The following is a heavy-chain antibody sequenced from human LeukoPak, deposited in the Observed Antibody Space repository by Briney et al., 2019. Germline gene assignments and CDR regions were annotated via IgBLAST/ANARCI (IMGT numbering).Heavy chain of an antibody. CDR2: ISYDGSNK. Sequence: PGGSLRLSCAASGFTFSSYGMHWVRQAPGKGLEWVAVISYDGSNKYYADSVKGRFTISRDNSKNTLYLQTNSLRAEDTAVYYCARERGLWFGELWGGYFDYWGQGTLVTVSS. CDR1: GFTFSSYG. V-gene: IGHV3-30*03. J-gene: IGHJ4*02. CDR3: ARERGLWFGELWGGYFDY. D-gene: IGHD3-10*01.